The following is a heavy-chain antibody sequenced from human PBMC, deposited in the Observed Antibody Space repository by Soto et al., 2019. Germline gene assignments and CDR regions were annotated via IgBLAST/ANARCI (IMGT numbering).Heavy chain of an antibody. CDR1: GGSISSSSYY. J-gene: IGHJ4*02. Sequence: SGTLSLTCTVSGGSISSSSYYWGWIRQPPGKGLEWIGSIYYSGSTYYNPSLKSRVTISVDTSKNQFSLKLSSVTAADTAVYYCARRVWLSDLDYWGQGTVVTVYS. CDR3: ARRVWLSDLDY. CDR2: IYYSGST. V-gene: IGHV4-39*01. D-gene: IGHD3-22*01.